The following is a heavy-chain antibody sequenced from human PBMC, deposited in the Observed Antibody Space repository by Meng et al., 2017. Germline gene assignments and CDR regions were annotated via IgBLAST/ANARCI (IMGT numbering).Heavy chain of an antibody. V-gene: IGHV3-15*04. CDR2: IERKSDGGTI. Sequence: LLVESGGGLVKSGGALRCVGVASGLRFTDAWMSWVRQAPGKGLEWVGRIERKSDGGTIYYAAPVKGRFTISRDDSKNTLYLQMDSLINEDTAVYFCATGAAAADHWGQGTLVTVSS. CDR3: ATGAAAADH. J-gene: IGHJ4*02. D-gene: IGHD6-13*01. CDR1: GLRFTDAW.